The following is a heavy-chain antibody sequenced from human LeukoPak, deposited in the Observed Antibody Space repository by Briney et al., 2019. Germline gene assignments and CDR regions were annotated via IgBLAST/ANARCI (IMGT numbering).Heavy chain of an antibody. Sequence: SETLSLTCTVPGGCINSYYWNWIRQPPGKGLEWIGYIYYSGSTNYNPSLKSRVTISVDTSKNQFSLKLSSVTAADTAVYYCARGEAYAGRQQVLFLDYWGQGTLVTVSS. D-gene: IGHD6-13*01. V-gene: IGHV4-59*12. CDR3: ARGEAYAGRQQVLFLDY. CDR2: IYYSGST. CDR1: GGCINSYY. J-gene: IGHJ4*02.